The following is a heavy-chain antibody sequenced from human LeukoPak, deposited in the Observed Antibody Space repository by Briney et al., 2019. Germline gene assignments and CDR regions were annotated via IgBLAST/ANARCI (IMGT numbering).Heavy chain of an antibody. V-gene: IGHV1-69*13. CDR3: ARDSPITMVRGLYYYYMDV. Sequence: GASVKVSCKASGGTFSSYAISWVRQAPGQGLEWMGGIIPIFGTANNAQKFQGRVTITADESTSTAYMELSSLRSEDTAVYYCARDSPITMVRGLYYYYMDVWGKGTTVTVSS. CDR2: IIPIFGTA. J-gene: IGHJ6*03. D-gene: IGHD3-10*01. CDR1: GGTFSSYA.